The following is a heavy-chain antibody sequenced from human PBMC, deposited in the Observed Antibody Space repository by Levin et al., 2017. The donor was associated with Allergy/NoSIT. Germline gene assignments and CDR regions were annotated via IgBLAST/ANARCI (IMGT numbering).Heavy chain of an antibody. CDR2: IYSGDSGGNT. CDR1: GITVSSYH. V-gene: IGHV3-66*01. D-gene: IGHD2-2*01. CDR3: ANLVVDNYFDF. Sequence: GGSLRLSCVASGITVSSYHMSWVRQAPGKGLEWVSAIYSGDSGGNTYYADSVKGRFTISRDNSKNTLYLQMNSLRAEDTAVYFCANLVVDNYFDFWGQGTLVTVSS. J-gene: IGHJ4*02.